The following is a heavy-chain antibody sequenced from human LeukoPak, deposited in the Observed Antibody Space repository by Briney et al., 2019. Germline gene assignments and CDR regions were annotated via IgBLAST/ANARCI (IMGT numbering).Heavy chain of an antibody. CDR1: GFTFDDYA. CDR3: AKGGSDGSPHY. Sequence: PGGSLRLSCAASGFTFDDYAMHWVRQAPGKGLEWVSGISWNSGSIGYADSVKGRFTISRDNSKNTLYLQMNSLRAEDTAVYYCAKGGSDGSPHYWGQGTLVTVSS. D-gene: IGHD1-26*01. V-gene: IGHV3-9*01. J-gene: IGHJ4*02. CDR2: ISWNSGSI.